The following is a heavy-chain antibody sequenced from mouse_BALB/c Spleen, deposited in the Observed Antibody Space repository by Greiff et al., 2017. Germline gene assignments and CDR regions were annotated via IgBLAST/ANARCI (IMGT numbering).Heavy chain of an antibody. CDR3: ARDRDRYDAWFAY. V-gene: IGHV2-9*02. D-gene: IGHD2-14*01. J-gene: IGHJ3*01. CDR2: IWAGGST. CDR1: GFSLTSYG. Sequence: VKLVESGPGLVAPSQSLSITCTVSGFSLTSYGVHWVRQPPGKGLEWLGVIWAGGSTNYNSALMSRLSISKDNSKSQVFLKMNSLQTDDTAMYYCARDRDRYDAWFAYWGQGTLVTVSA.